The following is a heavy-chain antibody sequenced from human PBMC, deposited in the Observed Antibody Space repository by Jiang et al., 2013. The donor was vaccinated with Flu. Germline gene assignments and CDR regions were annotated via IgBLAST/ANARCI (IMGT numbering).Heavy chain of an antibody. CDR2: IYYTGST. J-gene: IGHJ4*02. Sequence: GPGLVKPSETLSLTCTVSGGSISSNTYYWGWIRQPPGKGLEWIGSIYYTGSTYYNPSLKSRVTISVDTSKNQFSLKLSSVTAADTAVYYCARNRGSGYPYQFDYWGQGNFGHRLL. CDR1: GGSISSNTYY. D-gene: IGHD3-22*01. V-gene: IGHV4-39*01. CDR3: ARNRGSGYPYQFDY.